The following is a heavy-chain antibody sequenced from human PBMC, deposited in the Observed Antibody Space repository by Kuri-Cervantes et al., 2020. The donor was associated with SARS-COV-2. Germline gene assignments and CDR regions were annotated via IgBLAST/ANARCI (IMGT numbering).Heavy chain of an antibody. D-gene: IGHD3-3*01. J-gene: IGHJ4*02. V-gene: IGHV3-49*04. CDR1: GFTFSSYW. Sequence: GESLKISCAASGFTFSSYWMSWVRQAPGKGLEWVGFIRSKAYGGTTEYAASVKGRFTISRDDSKSIAYLQMNSLKTEDTAAYYCTRNDFWSGYYLDYWGQGTLVTVSS. CDR2: IRSKAYGGTT. CDR3: TRNDFWSGYYLDY.